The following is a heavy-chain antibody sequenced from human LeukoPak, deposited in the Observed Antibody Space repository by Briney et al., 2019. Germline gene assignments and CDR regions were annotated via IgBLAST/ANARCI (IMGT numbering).Heavy chain of an antibody. CDR2: VSYDGSNK. Sequence: GRSERLSCAASGFTFTRFAMYSARQAPGKGLEWVALVSYDGSNKYYADSVKGRFTISRDNSKNTVYLQMNSPRAEDTAVYYCARVGGDVLSGHRTGYYYAMDVWGPGTPGNVSS. CDR3: ARVGGDVLSGHRTGYYYAMDV. CDR1: GFTFTRFA. V-gene: IGHV3-30*04. J-gene: IGHJ6*02. D-gene: IGHD3-3*01.